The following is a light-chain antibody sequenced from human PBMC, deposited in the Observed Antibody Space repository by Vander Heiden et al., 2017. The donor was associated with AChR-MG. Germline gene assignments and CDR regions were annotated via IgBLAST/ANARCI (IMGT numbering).Light chain of an antibody. Sequence: EIVMTQSPATLSVSPGERATLSCRASQSVSSNLAWYPQKPGQAPRLLIYGASTRATGFPARFSGSGSGTEFTLTISSLQSEDFAVYYCQQYNNWPPYTFGQGTKLEIK. J-gene: IGKJ2*01. CDR2: GAS. V-gene: IGKV3-15*01. CDR1: QSVSSN. CDR3: QQYNNWPPYT.